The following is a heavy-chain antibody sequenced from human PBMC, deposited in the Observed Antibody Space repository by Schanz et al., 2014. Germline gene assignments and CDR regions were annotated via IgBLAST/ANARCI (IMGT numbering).Heavy chain of an antibody. CDR1: GFTFSTSA. CDR2: ILGLASTT. CDR3: TRDVRLDRRGNWFDP. D-gene: IGHD1-1*01. Sequence: EQLVESGGGLVQPGGSLRLSCAASGFTFSTSAMSWVRQVPGKGLEWVSAILGLASTTYYADSVKGRFTISRDNSKTLLYLQMNSLRAEDTAVYYCTRDVRLDRRGNWFDPWGQGTLVTVSS. V-gene: IGHV3-23*04. J-gene: IGHJ5*02.